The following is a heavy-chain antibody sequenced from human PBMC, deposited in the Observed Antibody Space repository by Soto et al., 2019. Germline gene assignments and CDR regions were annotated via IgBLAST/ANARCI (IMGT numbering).Heavy chain of an antibody. CDR2: MNPNSGNT. V-gene: IGHV1-8*01. CDR3: ARGGGYCSGGSCYPDGYYYHYYMDV. Sequence: ASVKVSCKASGYTFTSYEINWVRQATGQGLEWMGWMNPNSGNTGYAQKFQGRVTMTRNTSISTAYMELSSLRSEDTAVYYCARGGGYCSGGSCYPDGYYYHYYMDVWGKGTTVTVSS. J-gene: IGHJ6*03. D-gene: IGHD2-15*01. CDR1: GYTFTSYE.